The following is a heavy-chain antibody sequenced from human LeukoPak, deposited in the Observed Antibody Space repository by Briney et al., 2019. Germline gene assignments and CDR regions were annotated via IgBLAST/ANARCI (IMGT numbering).Heavy chain of an antibody. V-gene: IGHV3-53*01. D-gene: IGHD2-21*02. J-gene: IGHJ6*02. CDR3: AREGGDGNYYYGMDV. CDR1: GFTVSSNY. CDR2: INNGGST. Sequence: GGSLRLSCAASGFTVSSNYMSWVRQAPGKGLEWVSIINNGGSTHYADSVKGRFTISRDNSKNTLYLQMNSLRAEDTAVYYCAREGGDGNYYYGMDVWGQGTTVTVSS.